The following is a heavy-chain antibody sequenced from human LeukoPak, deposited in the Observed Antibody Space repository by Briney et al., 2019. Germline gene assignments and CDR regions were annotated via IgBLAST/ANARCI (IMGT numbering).Heavy chain of an antibody. Sequence: GGSLRLSCAASGFTVSSNYMTWVRQAPGKGLEWVSVIYSGGSTYYADSVKGRFTISRDNSKNTLYLQMNSLRAEDTAVYYCAKDLSYYFDYWGQGTLVTVSS. V-gene: IGHV3-53*01. CDR3: AKDLSYYFDY. CDR2: IYSGGST. J-gene: IGHJ4*02. CDR1: GFTVSSNY. D-gene: IGHD2/OR15-2a*01.